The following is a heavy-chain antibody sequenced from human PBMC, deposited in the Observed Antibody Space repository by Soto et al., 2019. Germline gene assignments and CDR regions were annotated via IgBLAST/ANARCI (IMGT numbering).Heavy chain of an antibody. J-gene: IGHJ4*02. V-gene: IGHV4-30-2*01. CDR1: GGSISSGGYS. Sequence: SQTLSLTCAVSGGSISSGGYSWSWIRQPPGKGLEWIGYIYHSGSTYYNPSLKSRVTISVDRSKNQFSLKLSSVTAADTAVYYCDRTARSSSWYYFDYWGQGALVTVSS. D-gene: IGHD6-13*01. CDR3: DRTARSSSWYYFDY. CDR2: IYHSGST.